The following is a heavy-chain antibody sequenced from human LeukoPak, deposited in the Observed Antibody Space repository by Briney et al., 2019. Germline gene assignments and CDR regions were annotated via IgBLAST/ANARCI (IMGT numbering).Heavy chain of an antibody. V-gene: IGHV1-18*01. CDR1: GHTVPSYG. D-gene: IGHD3-9*01. CDR3: ARDHRLRYFDWFDY. Sequence: ASVKVSCNASGHTVPSYGISWVRQAPVQGLEWMEWISAYNGNTNYAQKLRGRVTMTTDTSTSTAYMELRSLRSDDTAVYYCARDHRLRYFDWFDYWGQGTLVTVSS. J-gene: IGHJ4*02. CDR2: ISAYNGNT.